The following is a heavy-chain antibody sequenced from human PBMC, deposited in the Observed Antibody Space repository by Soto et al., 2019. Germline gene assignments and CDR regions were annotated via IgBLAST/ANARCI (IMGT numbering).Heavy chain of an antibody. V-gene: IGHV3-15*01. J-gene: IGHJ4*02. CDR2: IKSKVDSATT. Sequence: GGSLRLSCAASGFTFSNAWMSWVRQAPGKGLEWVGRIKSKVDSATTDYAAPVKGRFSISRDDSRNTLYLQMNSLKTEDTAVYYSATAHPRGPDYWGQGPLVTVSS. CDR3: ATAHPRGPDY. D-gene: IGHD5-12*01. CDR1: GFTFSNAW.